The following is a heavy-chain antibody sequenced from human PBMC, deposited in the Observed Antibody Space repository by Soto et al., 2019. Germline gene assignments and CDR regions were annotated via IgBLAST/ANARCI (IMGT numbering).Heavy chain of an antibody. D-gene: IGHD2-2*01. J-gene: IGHJ4*02. CDR3: ARVANGVVAPAATYYFDY. CDR2: IKKDGSGT. CDR1: GFNLNDHW. Sequence: GGSLRLSCAASGFNLNDHWMTWVRQAPGKGLEWVANIKKDGSGTYYVDSVKGRFTISRDNANNSLFLQMNSLRADDTAVYYCARVANGVVAPAATYYFDYWGQGALVTVSS. V-gene: IGHV3-7*03.